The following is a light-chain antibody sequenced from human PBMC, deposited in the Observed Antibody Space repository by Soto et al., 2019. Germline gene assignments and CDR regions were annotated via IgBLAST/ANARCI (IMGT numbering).Light chain of an antibody. CDR2: AAS. CDR3: LQDYNYPWT. J-gene: IGKJ1*01. CDR1: QRLYSSS. Sequence: EIVLTQSPGTLSLFPGERATLSCKASQRLYSSSLTWYQQKPGQAPRLLIYAASNRATGIPDRFTGSGSGTDFTLTISSLQPEDFATYYCLQDYNYPWTFGQGTKV. V-gene: IGKV3-20*01.